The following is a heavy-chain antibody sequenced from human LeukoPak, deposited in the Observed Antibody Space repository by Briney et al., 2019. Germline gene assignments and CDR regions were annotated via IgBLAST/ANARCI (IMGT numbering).Heavy chain of an antibody. CDR3: ARDPGAMVRGVMSDI. J-gene: IGHJ3*02. V-gene: IGHV3-20*04. Sequence: GGSLRLSCAAPGFTFDDYGMSWVRQAPGKGLEWVSGINLNGGSTGYADSVKGRFTISRDNAKNSLYLQMNSLRAEDTGLYYCARDPGAMVRGVMSDIWGQGTMVTVSS. D-gene: IGHD3-10*01. CDR1: GFTFDDYG. CDR2: INLNGGST.